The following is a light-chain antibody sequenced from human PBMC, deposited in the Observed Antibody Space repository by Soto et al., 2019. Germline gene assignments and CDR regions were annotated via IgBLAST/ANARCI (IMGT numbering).Light chain of an antibody. J-gene: IGKJ4*01. Sequence: EIVLTQSPATLSLSPGESAALSCRASQSVSSHLAWYQQKPGQAPRLLIYDASNMATGIPARFSGSGSGTDFTLIISSLEPEELVAYYCQQRSNWPLTFGGGTNVEIK. V-gene: IGKV3-11*01. CDR1: QSVSSH. CDR3: QQRSNWPLT. CDR2: DAS.